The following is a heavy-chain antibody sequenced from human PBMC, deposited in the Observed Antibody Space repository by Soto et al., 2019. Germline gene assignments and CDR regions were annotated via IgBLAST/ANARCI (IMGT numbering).Heavy chain of an antibody. D-gene: IGHD6-19*01. CDR3: ARLWFSSGWYVDN. Sequence: QVHLQESGPRLVKPSETLSLTCTVSGGSIGSLYWSWIRQPPGKGLQWIGYIHYSGNTDYNPSLNSRVTVSVDTSRNQFSLRLNAVTAADTAVYYCARLWFSSGWYVDNWGQGTLVTVSS. V-gene: IGHV4-59*08. CDR1: GGSIGSLY. J-gene: IGHJ4*02. CDR2: IHYSGNT.